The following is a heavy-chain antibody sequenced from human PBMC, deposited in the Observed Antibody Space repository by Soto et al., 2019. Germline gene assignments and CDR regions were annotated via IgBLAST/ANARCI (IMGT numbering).Heavy chain of an antibody. CDR3: AKERTFGDYPSGWFDP. V-gene: IGHV3-23*04. Sequence: EVQLVESGGGLVQPGGSLRLSCASSGFTFSSCSMNWVRQAPGKGLEWVSAISGSGGSTYYADSVKGRFTISRDNSKNTLYLQMNSLRAEDTAVYYCAKERTFGDYPSGWFDPWGQGTLVTVSS. CDR2: ISGSGGST. J-gene: IGHJ5*02. D-gene: IGHD3-10*01. CDR1: GFTFSSCS.